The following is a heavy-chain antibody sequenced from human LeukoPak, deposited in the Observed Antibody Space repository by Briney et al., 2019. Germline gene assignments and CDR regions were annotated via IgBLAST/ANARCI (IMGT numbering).Heavy chain of an antibody. J-gene: IGHJ4*02. Sequence: ASVKVSCKASGYTFTSYYMHWVRQAPGQGLEWMGIINPRGGSTSYAQKFQGRVTMTRDTSTSTVYMELSGLRSEDTAVYYCARAALDYYDGYYWGQGTLVTVSS. D-gene: IGHD3-22*01. V-gene: IGHV1-46*01. CDR3: ARAALDYYDGYY. CDR2: INPRGGST. CDR1: GYTFTSYY.